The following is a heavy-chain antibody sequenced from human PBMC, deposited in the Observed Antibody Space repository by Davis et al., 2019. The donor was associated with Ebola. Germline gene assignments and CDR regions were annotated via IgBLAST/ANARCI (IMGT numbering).Heavy chain of an antibody. CDR3: ARDLVSGWYICDS. CDR2: IIPIFGTA. CDR1: GGTFSSYA. Sequence: SVKVSCKASGGTFSSYAISWVRQAPGQGLEWMGGIIPIFGTANYAQKFQGRVTITADESTSTAYMEMRSLRSDDTAVYYCARDLVSGWYICDSWGQGTLVSVSS. V-gene: IGHV1-69*13. D-gene: IGHD6-19*01. J-gene: IGHJ4*02.